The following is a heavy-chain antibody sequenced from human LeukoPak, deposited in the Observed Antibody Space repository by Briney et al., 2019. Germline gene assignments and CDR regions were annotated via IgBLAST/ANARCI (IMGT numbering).Heavy chain of an antibody. V-gene: IGHV4-39*01. CDR2: VFYSGTT. D-gene: IGHD3-22*01. J-gene: IGHJ4*02. CDR1: GGSISSGSYY. CDR3: ANRRPYYYDSSGYFDY. Sequence: SETLSLTCTVSGGSISSGSYYWSWIRQTPGKGLEWIGSVFYSGTTYFNPSFNSRLTISIDTSKNQFSLKLSSVTAADTAVYYCANRRPYYYDSSGYFDYWGQGTLVTVSS.